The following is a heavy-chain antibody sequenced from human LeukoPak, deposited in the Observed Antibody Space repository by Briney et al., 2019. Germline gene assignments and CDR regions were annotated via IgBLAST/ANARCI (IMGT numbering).Heavy chain of an antibody. Sequence: SVKVSCKASGGTFGSYTISWVRQAPGQGLEWMGRIIPILGIANYAQKFQGRVTITADKSTSTAYMELSSLRSEDTAVYYCATLVGATTNWFDPWGQGTLVTVSS. CDR3: ATLVGATTNWFDP. J-gene: IGHJ5*02. D-gene: IGHD1-26*01. CDR1: GGTFGSYT. V-gene: IGHV1-69*02. CDR2: IIPILGIA.